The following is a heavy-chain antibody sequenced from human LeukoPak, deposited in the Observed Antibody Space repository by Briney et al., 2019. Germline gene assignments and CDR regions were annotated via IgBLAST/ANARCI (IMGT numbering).Heavy chain of an antibody. CDR1: GFTFSSYA. CDR3: ARVVKWEPHFDY. D-gene: IGHD1-26*01. V-gene: IGHV3-7*01. CDR2: IKQDGSEK. J-gene: IGHJ4*02. Sequence: GGSLRLSCAASGFTFSSYAVSWVRQAPGKGLEWVANIKQDGSEKYYVDSVKGRFTISRDNAKNSLYLQMNSLRAEDTAVYYCARVVKWEPHFDYWGQGTLVTVSS.